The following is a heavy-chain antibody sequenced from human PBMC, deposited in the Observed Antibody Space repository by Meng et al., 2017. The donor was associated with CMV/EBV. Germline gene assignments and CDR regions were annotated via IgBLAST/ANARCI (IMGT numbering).Heavy chain of an antibody. J-gene: IGHJ6*02. CDR1: GGSISSSSYY. Sequence: ESLKISCTVSGGSISSSSYYWGWIRQPPGKGLEWIGSIYYSGSTYYNPSLKSRVTISVDTSKNQFSLKLSSVTAADTAVYYCARDSIAVAGTFSYYYYGMDVWGQGTTVTVSS. V-gene: IGHV4-39*07. CDR2: IYYSGST. D-gene: IGHD6-19*01. CDR3: ARDSIAVAGTFSYYYYGMDV.